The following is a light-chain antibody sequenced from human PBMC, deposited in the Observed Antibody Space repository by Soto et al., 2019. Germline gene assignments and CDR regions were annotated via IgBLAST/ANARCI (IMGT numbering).Light chain of an antibody. J-gene: IGKJ1*01. CDR1: QSVSSSH. CDR3: QQYHNSILM. CDR2: GAS. Sequence: ENVLTQSPGSLSLSPGERATRSCRASQSVSSSHLAWYQQKPGQAPRLLMYGASSRATGIPDRFSGGGSGADFTLTISRLEPEDFGVYYCQQYHNSILMFGQGTKVDIK. V-gene: IGKV3-20*01.